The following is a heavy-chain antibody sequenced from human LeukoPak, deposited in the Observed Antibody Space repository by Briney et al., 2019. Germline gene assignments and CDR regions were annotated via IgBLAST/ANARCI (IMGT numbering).Heavy chain of an antibody. CDR1: GYTFTGYY. Sequence: ASVKVSCKASGYTFTGYYIHWVRQAPGQGLEWMGWINPNSGGTNYEQKFQGRVTLTRDTSINTAYMELSGLRSADTAVYYCAKGHTLRGMDVWGQGTTVTVSS. CDR3: AKGHTLRGMDV. J-gene: IGHJ6*02. CDR2: INPNSGGT. V-gene: IGHV1-2*02. D-gene: IGHD3-16*01.